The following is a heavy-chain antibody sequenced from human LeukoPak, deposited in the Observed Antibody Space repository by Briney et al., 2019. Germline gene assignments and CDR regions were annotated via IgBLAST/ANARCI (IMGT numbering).Heavy chain of an antibody. CDR3: ARGLRDFRFLEWSADV. Sequence: PSETLALTCTVSGASISSSTYYWGWIRQPPGKGLEWIGSIYSSGSTYYNPSLKSRVTISVDTSKNQFSLKLSSVTAADTAVYYCARGLRDFRFLEWSADVWGKGTTVTVSS. J-gene: IGHJ6*04. V-gene: IGHV4-39*07. CDR2: IYSSGST. CDR1: GASISSSTYY. D-gene: IGHD3-3*01.